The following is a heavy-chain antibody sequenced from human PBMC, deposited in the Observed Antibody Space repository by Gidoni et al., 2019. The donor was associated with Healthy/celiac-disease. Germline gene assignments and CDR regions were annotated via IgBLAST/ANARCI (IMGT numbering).Heavy chain of an antibody. V-gene: IGHV3-21*01. CDR2: ISSSSSYI. CDR3: ASYYYDSSGYFGPFDP. D-gene: IGHD3-22*01. J-gene: IGHJ5*02. CDR1: GFTFSSYS. Sequence: ALVKPGGSLRLSCAASGFTFSSYSMNWVRQAPGKGLEWVSSISSSSSYIYYADSVKGRFTISRDNAKNSLYLQMNSLRAEDTAVYYCASYYYDSSGYFGPFDPWGQGTLVTVSS.